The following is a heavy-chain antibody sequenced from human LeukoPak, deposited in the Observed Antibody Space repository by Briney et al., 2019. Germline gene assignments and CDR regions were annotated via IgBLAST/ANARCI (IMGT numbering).Heavy chain of an antibody. CDR1: GGSISSYY. Sequence: SETLSLTCTVSGGSISSYYWSWIRLPPGKGLEWIGYIYYSGSTKYNPSLESRVTFSVDASKNQVSLRLSSVTAADTAVYYCARLGSSTWYGADYWGQGTLVTVSS. CDR2: IYYSGST. J-gene: IGHJ4*02. D-gene: IGHD6-13*01. V-gene: IGHV4-59*08. CDR3: ARLGSSTWYGADY.